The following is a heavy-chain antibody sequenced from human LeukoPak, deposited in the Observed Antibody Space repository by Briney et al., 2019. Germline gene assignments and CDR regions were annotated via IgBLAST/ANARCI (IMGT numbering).Heavy chain of an antibody. CDR3: ARSQGIAAANWFDP. D-gene: IGHD6-13*01. J-gene: IGHJ5*02. V-gene: IGHV3-30-3*01. Sequence: PGGSLRLSSAASGFTFSSYAMHWVRQAPGKGLEWVAVISYDGSNKYYADSVKGRFTISRDNSKNTLYLQMNSLRAEDTAVYYCARSQGIAAANWFDPWGQGTLVTVSS. CDR1: GFTFSSYA. CDR2: ISYDGSNK.